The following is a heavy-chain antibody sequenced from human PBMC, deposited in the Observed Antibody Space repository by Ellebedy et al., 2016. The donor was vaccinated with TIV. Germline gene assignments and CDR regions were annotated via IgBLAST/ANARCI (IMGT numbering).Heavy chain of an antibody. V-gene: IGHV1-46*01. CDR2: INPSGGST. CDR1: GYTFTSYY. D-gene: IGHD3-22*01. Sequence: AASVKVSCKASGYTFTSYYMHWVRQAPGQGLEWMGIINPSGGSTSYAQKFQGRVTMTRDTSTSTVYMELSSLRSEDTAVYYCATARNYDSSGYYRFDYWGQGTRVTVSS. CDR3: ATARNYDSSGYYRFDY. J-gene: IGHJ4*02.